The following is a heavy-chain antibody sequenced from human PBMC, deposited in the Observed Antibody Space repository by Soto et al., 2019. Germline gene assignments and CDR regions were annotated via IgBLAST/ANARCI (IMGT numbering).Heavy chain of an antibody. CDR3: ARRARPDFYYMDV. J-gene: IGHJ6*03. V-gene: IGHV3-64*01. CDR1: GFTLSCYA. Sequence: GGSLILSCAASGFTLSCYAMDWVRQAPGKGLEYVSGISSNGVGTYYANSVQGRFTISRDNSKNTVYLQMGSLRPEDMAVYYCARRARPDFYYMDVWGKGTTVTVSS. D-gene: IGHD6-6*01. CDR2: ISSNGVGT.